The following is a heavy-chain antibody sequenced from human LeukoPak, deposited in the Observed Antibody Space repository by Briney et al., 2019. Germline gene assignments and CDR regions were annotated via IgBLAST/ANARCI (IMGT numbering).Heavy chain of an antibody. Sequence: SQTLSLTCAISGDSVSSNSAAWNWIRQSPSRGLEWLGRSYYKSKWYNDYAVSVKSRITINPDTSKNQFSLQLNSVTPEDTAMYYCARYNWNYKAFDYWGQGTLVTVSS. CDR1: GDSVSSNSAA. CDR3: ARYNWNYKAFDY. CDR2: SYYKSKWYN. D-gene: IGHD1-7*01. V-gene: IGHV6-1*01. J-gene: IGHJ4*02.